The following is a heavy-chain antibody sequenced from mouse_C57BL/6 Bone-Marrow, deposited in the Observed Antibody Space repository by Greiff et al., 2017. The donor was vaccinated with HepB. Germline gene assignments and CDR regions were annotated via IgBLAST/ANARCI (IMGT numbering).Heavy chain of an antibody. CDR1: GYTFTSYW. CDR3: ARGRSNYAMDY. Sequence: QVHVKQSGAELVKPGASVKMSCKASGYTFTSYWITWVKQRPGQGLEWIGDIYPGSGSTNYNEKFKSKATLTVDTSSSTAYMQLSSLTSEDSAVYYCARGRSNYAMDYWGQGTSVTVSS. V-gene: IGHV1-55*01. J-gene: IGHJ4*01. CDR2: IYPGSGST.